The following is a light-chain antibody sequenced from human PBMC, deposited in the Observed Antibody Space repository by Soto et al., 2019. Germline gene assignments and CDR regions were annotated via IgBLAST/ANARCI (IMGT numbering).Light chain of an antibody. Sequence: EMVMTQTPPTLSVSPGERVILSRRASECAGSNLAWYNLNPGQAPWIVVYGASTRATGIPSRFSGFGSGTEFTVTISSLLSEDFAAYHMQQYNDWTPGTVGEGTRVDIK. CDR2: GAS. V-gene: IGKV3-15*01. CDR1: ECAGSN. J-gene: IGKJ1*01. CDR3: QQYNDWTPGT.